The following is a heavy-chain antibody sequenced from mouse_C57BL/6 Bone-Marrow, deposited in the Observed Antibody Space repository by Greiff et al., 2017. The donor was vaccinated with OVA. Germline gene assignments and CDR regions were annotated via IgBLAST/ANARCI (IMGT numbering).Heavy chain of an antibody. CDR3: AIDWDIWYFDV. J-gene: IGHJ1*03. Sequence: QVQLQQPGAELVKPGASVKVSCKASGYTFTSYWMHWVKQRPGQGLEWIGRIHPSDSDTNYNQKFKGKATLTVDKSSSTAYMQLSSLTSEDSAVDYCAIDWDIWYFDVWGTGTTVTVSS. V-gene: IGHV1-74*01. CDR2: IHPSDSDT. D-gene: IGHD3-3*01. CDR1: GYTFTSYW.